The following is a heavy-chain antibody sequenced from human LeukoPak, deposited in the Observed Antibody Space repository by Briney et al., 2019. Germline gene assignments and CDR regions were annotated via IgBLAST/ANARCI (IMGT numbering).Heavy chain of an antibody. D-gene: IGHD4-17*01. CDR1: GGSISSGSYY. CDR2: IYTSEST. J-gene: IGHJ4*02. V-gene: IGHV4-61*02. Sequence: SETLSLTCTVSGGSISSGSYYWSWIRQPAGKGLEWIGRIYTSESTNYNPSLKSRVTMSVDTSKNQFSLKLSSVTAADTAVYYCARGSTVTTTVYYIDYWGQGTLVTVSS. CDR3: ARGSTVTTTVYYIDY.